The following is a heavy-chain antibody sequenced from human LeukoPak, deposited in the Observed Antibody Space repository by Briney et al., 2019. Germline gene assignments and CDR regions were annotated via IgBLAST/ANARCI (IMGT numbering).Heavy chain of an antibody. V-gene: IGHV4-59*01. Sequence: SETLSLTCTVSGGSISSYYWSWIRQPPGEGLEWIGYIYYSGSTNYNPSLKSRVTISVDTSKNQFSLKLSSVTAADTAVYYCARTPYYYGSGSPGYWYFDLWGRGTLVTVSS. D-gene: IGHD3-10*01. CDR2: IYYSGST. CDR3: ARTPYYYGSGSPGYWYFDL. J-gene: IGHJ2*01. CDR1: GGSISSYY.